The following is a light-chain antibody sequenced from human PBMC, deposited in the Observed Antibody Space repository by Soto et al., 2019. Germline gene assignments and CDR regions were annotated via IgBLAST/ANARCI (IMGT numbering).Light chain of an antibody. CDR2: DAI. Sequence: DKLMSQSPATLSVSPGERVTLSCRASQNIHNHMSWFLQQPSQTPRLLIYDAIIRAPDVPARFSGSWSGTEFTLSISSLQSEDFAVYYCQQYDAWPLTFGGGTKVEIK. V-gene: IGKV3-15*01. CDR1: QNIHNH. CDR3: QQYDAWPLT. J-gene: IGKJ4*01.